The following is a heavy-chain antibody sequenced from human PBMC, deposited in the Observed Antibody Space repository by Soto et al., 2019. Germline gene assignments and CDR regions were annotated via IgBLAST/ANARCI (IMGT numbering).Heavy chain of an antibody. V-gene: IGHV3-74*01. J-gene: IGHJ2*01. CDR2: INSDGSST. CDR1: GFTFSRYW. Sequence: EVQLVESGGGLVQPGGSLRLSCAASGFTFSRYWMHWVRQASGKGPVCVSRINSDGSSTAYADSVKGRFTISRDNAKNTLFLQMNSLRAEDTAVYYCARDAVGWYFAVWGRGTLVTVSS. CDR3: ARDAVGWYFAV. D-gene: IGHD3-10*01.